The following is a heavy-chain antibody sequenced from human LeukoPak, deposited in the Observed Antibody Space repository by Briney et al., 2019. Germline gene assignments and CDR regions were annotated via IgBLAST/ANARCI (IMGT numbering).Heavy chain of an antibody. CDR2: IKTDGSST. Sequence: PGGSLRLCCAASGFSFNTYWMYWVRHVPEKGLVWVSRIKTDGSSTSYADSVKGRFTISRDNAKNTLYLQMNSLRAEDTAVYYCTTLYSGAMDYWGQGTLVTVSS. D-gene: IGHD1-26*01. V-gene: IGHV3-74*01. CDR1: GFSFNTYW. CDR3: TTLYSGAMDY. J-gene: IGHJ4*02.